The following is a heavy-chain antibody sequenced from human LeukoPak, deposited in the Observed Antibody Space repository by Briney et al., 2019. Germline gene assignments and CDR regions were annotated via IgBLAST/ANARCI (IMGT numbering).Heavy chain of an antibody. V-gene: IGHV4-39*01. J-gene: IGHJ4*02. CDR3: ARQYGSSRWGFDH. Sequence: SETLSLTCTVSGGSMSRTSYFCGWIRQPPGKGLEWIGTIYYTGNTYYNPSLKSRVTISVDTSKNQFSLKLTSVTAADTAVYFCARQYGSSRWGFDHWGPGTLVTVSS. CDR2: IYYTGNT. CDR1: GGSMSRTSYF. D-gene: IGHD2-2*01.